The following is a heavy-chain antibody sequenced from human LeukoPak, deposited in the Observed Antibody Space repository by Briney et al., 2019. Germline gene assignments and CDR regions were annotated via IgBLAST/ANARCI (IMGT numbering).Heavy chain of an antibody. Sequence: GGSLRLSCAASEFTVSSNHMSWVRQAPGKGLEWVSVIYSGGSTDYADSVKGRFTISRDNLKNTLYLQMNSLGAEDTAVYYCARGPAGYNWGQGTLVTFSS. V-gene: IGHV3-53*01. D-gene: IGHD1-1*01. CDR3: ARGPAGYN. CDR1: EFTVSSNH. CDR2: IYSGGST. J-gene: IGHJ4*02.